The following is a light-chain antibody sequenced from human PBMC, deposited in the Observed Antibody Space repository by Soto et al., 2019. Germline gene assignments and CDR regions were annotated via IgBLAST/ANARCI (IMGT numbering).Light chain of an antibody. Sequence: IHVTQSPSLVSASVGGRVTMTXRASQGISSYLAGHQQKPVPAPTLXXYXASTLKSGVQSRFSGSGSRTELTLTISSLQPDDFVTYYCQHYNSYSEVFGQGTKV. CDR3: QHYNSYSEV. J-gene: IGKJ1*01. V-gene: IGKV1-5*03. CDR1: QGISSY. CDR2: XAS.